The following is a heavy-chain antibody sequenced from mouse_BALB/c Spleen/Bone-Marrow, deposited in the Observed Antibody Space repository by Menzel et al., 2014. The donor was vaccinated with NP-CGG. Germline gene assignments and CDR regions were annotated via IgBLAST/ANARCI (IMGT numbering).Heavy chain of an antibody. Sequence: EVQLQQSGGGLVQPGGSLKLSCAASGFDFSRYWMSWVRQAPGKGLEWIGEINPESSTINYTPSLKDKFIISRDNAKNKLFLQMTRVRTEDTALYYCARLNYYGNLVVWGAGTTVTVSS. J-gene: IGHJ1*01. D-gene: IGHD1-1*01. V-gene: IGHV4-1*02. CDR2: INPESSTI. CDR1: GFDFSRYW. CDR3: ARLNYYGNLVV.